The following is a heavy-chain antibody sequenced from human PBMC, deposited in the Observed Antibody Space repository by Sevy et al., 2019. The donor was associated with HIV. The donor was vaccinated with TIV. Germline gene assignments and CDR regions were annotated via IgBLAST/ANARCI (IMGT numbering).Heavy chain of an antibody. D-gene: IGHD6-13*01. V-gene: IGHV3-30-3*01. CDR1: GFTFSSYA. Sequence: GGSLRLSCAASGFTFSSYAMHWVRQAPGKGLEWVAVISYDGSNKYYADSVKGRFTISRDNSKNTLYLQMNSLRAEDTAVYYCARDRRDEYSSSWYGEGAFDIWGLGTMVTVSS. CDR3: ARDRRDEYSSSWYGEGAFDI. CDR2: ISYDGSNK. J-gene: IGHJ3*02.